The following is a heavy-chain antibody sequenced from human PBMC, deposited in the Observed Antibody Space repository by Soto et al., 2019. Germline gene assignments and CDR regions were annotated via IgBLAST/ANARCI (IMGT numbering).Heavy chain of an antibody. CDR2: ISAYNGNT. Sequence: GASVEPCWKASGYAFASSCRCWLRQDPGQGLEWMGWISAYNGNTNYAQKLQGRVTMTTDTSTSTAYMELRSLRSDDTAVYYCARELGYCSGGSCYSVWFDPWGQGTLVTVSS. J-gene: IGHJ5*02. CDR1: GYAFASSC. V-gene: IGHV1-18*01. D-gene: IGHD2-15*01. CDR3: ARELGYCSGGSCYSVWFDP.